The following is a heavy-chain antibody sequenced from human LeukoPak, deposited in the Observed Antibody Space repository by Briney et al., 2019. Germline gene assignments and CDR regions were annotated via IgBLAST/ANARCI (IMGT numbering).Heavy chain of an antibody. D-gene: IGHD1-26*01. V-gene: IGHV4-39*07. CDR2: IYYSGST. Sequence: PSETLSLTCTVSGGSISSSSYYWGWIRQPPGKGLEWIGSIYYSGSTYYNPSLKSRVTISVDTFKNQFSLKLSSVTAADTAVYYCARDPYGSPYWGQGTLVTVSS. CDR3: ARDPYGSPY. CDR1: GGSISSSSYY. J-gene: IGHJ4*02.